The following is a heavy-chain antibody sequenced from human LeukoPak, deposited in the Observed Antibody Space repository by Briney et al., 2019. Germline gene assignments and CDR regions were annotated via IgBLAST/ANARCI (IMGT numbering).Heavy chain of an antibody. V-gene: IGHV1-18*01. CDR2: ISAYNGNT. D-gene: IGHD2-2*01. CDR3: ATSIRAAPDLFDY. J-gene: IGHJ4*02. Sequence: ASVKVSCKASGYTFTSYGISWVRQAPGQGLEWMGWISAYNGNTNYAQKLQGRVTMTTDTSTSTAYMELSSLRSEDTAVYYCATSIRAAPDLFDYWGQGTLVTVSS. CDR1: GYTFTSYG.